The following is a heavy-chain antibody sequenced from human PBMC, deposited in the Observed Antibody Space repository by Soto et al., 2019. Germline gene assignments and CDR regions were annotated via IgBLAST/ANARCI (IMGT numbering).Heavy chain of an antibody. CDR1: GFTFSSYR. D-gene: IGHD2-15*01. V-gene: IGHV3-30*18. CDR3: AKDRDIVVVVAALQH. Sequence: QVQLVESGGGVVQPGRSLRLSCAASGFTFSSYRMHWVRQAPGKGLEWVAVISYDESNKYYADSVKGRFTISRDNSKNTLYLQMNSLRAEDTAVYYCAKDRDIVVVVAALQHWGQGTLVTVSS. CDR2: ISYDESNK. J-gene: IGHJ1*01.